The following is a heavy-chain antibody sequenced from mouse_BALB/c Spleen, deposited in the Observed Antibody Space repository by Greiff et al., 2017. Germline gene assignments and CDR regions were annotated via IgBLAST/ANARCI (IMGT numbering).Heavy chain of an antibody. CDR2: ISNGGGST. Sequence: EVQLVESGGGLVQPGGSLKLSCAASGFTFSSYTMSWVRQTPEKRLELVAYISNGGGSTYYPDTVKGRFTISRDNAKNTLYLQMSSLKSEDTAMYYCARRYRYDVGFAYWGQGTLVTVSA. D-gene: IGHD2-14*01. CDR1: GFTFSSYT. J-gene: IGHJ3*01. V-gene: IGHV5-12-2*01. CDR3: ARRYRYDVGFAY.